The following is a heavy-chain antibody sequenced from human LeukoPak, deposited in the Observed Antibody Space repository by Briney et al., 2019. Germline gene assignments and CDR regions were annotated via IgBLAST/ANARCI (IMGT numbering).Heavy chain of an antibody. CDR3: ARAGGDDYCYYMDV. CDR1: GFTFDDYG. V-gene: IGHV3-20*04. Sequence: TGGSLRLSCAASGFTFDDYGMSWVRQAPGKGLEWVSGINWNGGSTGYADSVKGRFTISRDNAKNSLYLQMNSLRAEDTALYYCARAGGDDYCYYMDVWGKGTTVTVSS. J-gene: IGHJ6*03. CDR2: INWNGGST. D-gene: IGHD4-17*01.